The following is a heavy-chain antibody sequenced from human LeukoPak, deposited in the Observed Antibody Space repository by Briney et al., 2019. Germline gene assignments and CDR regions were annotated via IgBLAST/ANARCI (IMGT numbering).Heavy chain of an antibody. CDR1: GFTFSSYG. CDR2: IWYDGSNK. J-gene: IGHJ4*02. CDR3: ARGGYSSSWYFTTDFDY. D-gene: IGHD6-13*01. V-gene: IGHV3-33*01. Sequence: PGRSLRLSCAASGFTFSSYGMHWVRQAPGKGLEWVAVIWYDGSNKYYADSVKGRFTISRDNSKDTLYLQMNSLRAEDTAVYYCARGGYSSSWYFTTDFDYWGQGTLVTVSS.